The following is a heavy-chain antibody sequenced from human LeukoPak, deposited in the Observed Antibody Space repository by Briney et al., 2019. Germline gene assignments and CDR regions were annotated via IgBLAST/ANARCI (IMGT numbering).Heavy chain of an antibody. CDR1: GFTFSSYA. Sequence: GGSLRLSCAASGFTFSSYAMSWVRQAPGKGLEWVSAIKGRFTISRDNSKNTLYLQMNSLRAEDTAVYYCAKGRGYSGYGGGYWGQGTLVTVSS. CDR3: AKGRGYSGYGGGY. CDR2: I. D-gene: IGHD5-12*01. J-gene: IGHJ4*02. V-gene: IGHV3-23*01.